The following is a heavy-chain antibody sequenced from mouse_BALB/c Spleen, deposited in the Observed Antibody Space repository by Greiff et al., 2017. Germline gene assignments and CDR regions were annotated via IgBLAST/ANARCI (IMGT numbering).Heavy chain of an antibody. J-gene: IGHJ4*01. Sequence: EVMLVESGGGLVQPGGSRKLSCAASGFTFSSFGMHWVRQAPETGLEWVAYISSGSSTIYYADTVKGRFTISRDNPKNTLFLQMSSLKSEDTAMYYCARHYGAMDYWGQGTSVTVSS. CDR2: ISSGSSTI. CDR1: GFTFSSFG. D-gene: IGHD1-1*02. V-gene: IGHV5-17*02. CDR3: ARHYGAMDY.